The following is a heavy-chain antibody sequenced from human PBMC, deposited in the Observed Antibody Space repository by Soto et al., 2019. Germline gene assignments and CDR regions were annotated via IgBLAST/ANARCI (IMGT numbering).Heavy chain of an antibody. Sequence: VGSLRTSRTVSGFTFSSSTMTWVRQGPGKGLEWVSSISSSSSYIYFADSLKGRFTISRDNAKNSLYLQMNSLRAEDTAVYYWAKYIGEMSAVWGQGTQVTVSS. J-gene: IGHJ4*02. CDR1: GFTFSSST. CDR3: AKYIGEMSAV. D-gene: IGHD3-10*01. V-gene: IGHV3-21*06. CDR2: ISSSSSYI.